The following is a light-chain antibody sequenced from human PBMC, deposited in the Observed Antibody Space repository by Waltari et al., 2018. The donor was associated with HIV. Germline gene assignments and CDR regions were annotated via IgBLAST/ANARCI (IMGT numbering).Light chain of an antibody. CDR2: ATS. CDR1: QSIANY. V-gene: IGKV1-39*01. Sequence: DIQMTQSPSSLSAFVGDRVTITCRANQSIANYLNWYQQKLGKAPKLLIYATSTLQSGVPARFSGRGSGTAFTLTISSLQVEDFAAYHCQQTCRSPSTFGPGTKL. J-gene: IGKJ2*01. CDR3: QQTCRSPST.